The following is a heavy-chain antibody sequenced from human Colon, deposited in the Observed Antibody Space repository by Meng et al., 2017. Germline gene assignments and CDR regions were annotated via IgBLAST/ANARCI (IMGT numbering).Heavy chain of an antibody. CDR3: ARGRYRSTH. Sequence: PFGCGVGLVHTGRSLRLTWAASGFTFSDYYVTWIRQAPGKGLEWLSYISGSGSSVYYADSVKGRITISRDNAKNSLYLQMNSLRAEDTAVYYCARGRYRSTHWGQGTLVTVSS. D-gene: IGHD2-2*02. V-gene: IGHV3-11*01. J-gene: IGHJ4*02. CDR2: ISGSGSSV. CDR1: GFTFSDYY.